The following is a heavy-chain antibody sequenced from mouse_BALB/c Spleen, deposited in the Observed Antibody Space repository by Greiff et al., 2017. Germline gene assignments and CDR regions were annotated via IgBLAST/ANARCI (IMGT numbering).Heavy chain of an antibody. D-gene: IGHD1-2*01. Sequence: DVHLVESGGDLVKPGGSLKLSCAASGFTFSSYGMSWVRQTPDKRLEWVATISSGGSYTYYPDSVKGRFTISRDNARNILYLQMSSLRSEDTAMYYCARGTTAHYFDYWGQGTTLTVSS. CDR2: ISSGGSYT. CDR3: ARGTTAHYFDY. V-gene: IGHV5-6*01. CDR1: GFTFSSYG. J-gene: IGHJ2*01.